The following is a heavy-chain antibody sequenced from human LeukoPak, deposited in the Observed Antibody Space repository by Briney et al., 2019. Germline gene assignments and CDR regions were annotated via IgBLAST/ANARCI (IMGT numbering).Heavy chain of an antibody. V-gene: IGHV4-59*08. CDR2: IYYIGST. J-gene: IGHJ4*02. CDR1: GGSISSYY. D-gene: IGHD6-6*01. Sequence: PSETLSLTCTDSGGSISSYYWSWIRQPPGRGLEWIGYIYYIGSTNYNPSLKSRVTISLDTSKNQFSLRLSSVTAADTAVYYCARSSIAEPARYYFDYWGQGTLVTVSS. CDR3: ARSSIAEPARYYFDY.